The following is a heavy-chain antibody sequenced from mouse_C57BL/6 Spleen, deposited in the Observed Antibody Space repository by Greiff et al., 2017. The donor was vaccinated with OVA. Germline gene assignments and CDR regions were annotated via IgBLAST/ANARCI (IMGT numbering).Heavy chain of an antibody. D-gene: IGHD1-1*02. CDR3: ARNSVGYANPGYFDY. J-gene: IGHJ2*01. V-gene: IGHV2-9-1*01. Sequence: VKLVESGPGLVAPSQSLSITCTVSGFSLTSYAISWVRQPPGKGLEWLGVIWTGGGTNSNSALKSRLSISKDNTKSQVFLKMNRLQTDDTARYYCARNSVGYANPGYFDYWGQGTTLTVSS. CDR2: IWTGGGT. CDR1: GFSLTSYA.